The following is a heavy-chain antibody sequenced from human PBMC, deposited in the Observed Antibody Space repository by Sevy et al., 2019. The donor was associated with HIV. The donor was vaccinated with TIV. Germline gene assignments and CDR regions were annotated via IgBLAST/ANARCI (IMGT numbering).Heavy chain of an antibody. J-gene: IGHJ1*01. Sequence: GGSLRLSCAATGFSFSTYAMSWVRQAPGKGLEWVSAVSGGSGGSTYYADSVKGPFTISRDKSKSTRYLQMNSVSAEETAVYYCAKRASSTWYLPSAEYFQHWGQCTLVTVSS. CDR3: AKRASSTWYLPSAEYFQH. CDR1: GFSFSTYA. D-gene: IGHD6-13*01. CDR2: VSGGSGGST. V-gene: IGHV3-23*01.